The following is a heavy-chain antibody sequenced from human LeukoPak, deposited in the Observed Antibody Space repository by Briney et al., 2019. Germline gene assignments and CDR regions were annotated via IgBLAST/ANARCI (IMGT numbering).Heavy chain of an antibody. CDR1: GGSISSYY. CDR3: ARLGGATSPFGY. D-gene: IGHD1-26*01. J-gene: IGHJ4*02. CDR2: IYYTGNT. V-gene: IGHV4-59*08. Sequence: PSETLSLTCTVSGGSISSYYWSWILQPPGKGLEWIGYIYYTGNTNYNPSLKSRVTISVDTSKNQFSLNLSSVTAADTAIYYCARLGGATSPFGYWGQGTLVTVSS.